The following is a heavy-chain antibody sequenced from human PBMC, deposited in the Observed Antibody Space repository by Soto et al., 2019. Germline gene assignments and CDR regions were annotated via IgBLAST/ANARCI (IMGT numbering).Heavy chain of an antibody. CDR2: MIPIFGKT. Sequence: ASVKVSCKASGYTFTSYDINWVRQATGQGLEWMGGMIPIFGKTDYAQKFQGRVTMTGNTSMSTAYMELSSLRSEDTAVYYCARHDYGDYWFDPWGEGTLVTVSS. D-gene: IGHD4-17*01. V-gene: IGHV1-8*01. CDR1: GYTFTSYD. CDR3: ARHDYGDYWFDP. J-gene: IGHJ5*02.